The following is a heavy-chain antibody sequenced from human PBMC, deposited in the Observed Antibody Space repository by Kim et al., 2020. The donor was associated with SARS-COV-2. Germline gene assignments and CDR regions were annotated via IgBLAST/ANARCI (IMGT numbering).Heavy chain of an antibody. J-gene: IGHJ4*02. V-gene: IGHV1-24*01. D-gene: IGHD6-25*01. CDR2: ET. Sequence: ETIYAQKFQGRVTLTEDTSTDTAYMELSSLRSEDTAVYYCATVRHGSFDYWGQGTLVTVSS. CDR3: ATVRHGSFDY.